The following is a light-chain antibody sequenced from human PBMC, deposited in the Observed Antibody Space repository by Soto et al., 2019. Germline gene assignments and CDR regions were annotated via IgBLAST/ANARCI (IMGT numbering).Light chain of an antibody. CDR3: QQYGSSPET. CDR1: QSVSSN. J-gene: IGKJ1*01. Sequence: EIVMTQSPATLSVSPGERATLSCRASQSVSSNFAWYQQKPGQSPRLLIYGASTRATGIPARFSGSGSGTEFTLTISSLQSEDFAVYYCQQYGSSPETFGQGTKVDIK. V-gene: IGKV3-15*01. CDR2: GAS.